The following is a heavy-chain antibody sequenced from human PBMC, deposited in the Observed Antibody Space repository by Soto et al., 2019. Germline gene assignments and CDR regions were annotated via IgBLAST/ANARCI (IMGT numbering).Heavy chain of an antibody. CDR3: ARWGTTGGLDV. D-gene: IGHD3-16*01. CDR2: TSYDGSNN. Sequence: QVQLVESGGGVVQPGTSLRLSCVGSGLTFRSYVIHWVCQAPGKGLEWVALTSYDGSNNFYGDSVKGRFTISRDNSRNTVELQMDSLRLEDTSLYYCARWGTTGGLDVWGQGTLVSVSS. V-gene: IGHV3-33*05. CDR1: GLTFRSYV. J-gene: IGHJ4*02.